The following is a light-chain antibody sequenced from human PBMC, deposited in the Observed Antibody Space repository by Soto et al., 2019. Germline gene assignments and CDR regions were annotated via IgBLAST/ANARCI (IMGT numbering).Light chain of an antibody. J-gene: IGLJ1*01. CDR1: SSDVGGYNY. V-gene: IGLV2-14*03. CDR2: DVS. CDR3: SSYTSSNTYV. Sequence: QSALTQPPSVSGSPGQSIAISCTGTSSDVGGYNYVSWYQHHPGRAPKLMIYDVSNRPSGVSNRFSGSKSGNTASLTISGLQAEDEADYYCSSYTSSNTYVFGAGTKLTVL.